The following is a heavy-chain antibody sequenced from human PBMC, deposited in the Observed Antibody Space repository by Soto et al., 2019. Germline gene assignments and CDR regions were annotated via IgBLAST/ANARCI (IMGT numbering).Heavy chain of an antibody. J-gene: IGHJ4*02. V-gene: IGHV4-4*02. D-gene: IGHD2-8*02. Sequence: PSETLSLTCAVSGGSFTSNNWWTWVRQPPGQGLEWIGEIYRTGSTNYNPSLKSRVTISLDKSENQFSLKVTSLTAADTAVYYCASRARETGVDYGGKETLVTVSS. CDR2: IYRTGST. CDR3: ASRARETGVDY. CDR1: GGSFTSNNW.